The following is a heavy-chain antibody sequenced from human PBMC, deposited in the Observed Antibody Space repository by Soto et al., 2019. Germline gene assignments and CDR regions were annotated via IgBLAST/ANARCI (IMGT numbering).Heavy chain of an antibody. D-gene: IGHD1-20*01. J-gene: IGHJ4*02. CDR3: ARGTQALITSFFAY. V-gene: IGHV4-59*01. Sequence: PSETLSRSSNVSSHSFINFYLSWIRQPPGKGLEWIGYFHGSGNTGYNPSLESRVRIGLGTSADQFSLKVRSVTAADTAIYYCARGTQALITSFFAYWGQG. CDR1: SHSFINFY. CDR2: FHGSGNT.